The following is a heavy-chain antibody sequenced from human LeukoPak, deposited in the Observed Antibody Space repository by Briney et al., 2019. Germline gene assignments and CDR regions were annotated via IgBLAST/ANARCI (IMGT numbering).Heavy chain of an antibody. Sequence: ASVKVSCKASGYTFTSYDINWVRQATGQGLEWMGWMNPNSGNTGYAQKFQGRVTMTRNTSISTAYIELSSLRSEDTAVYYCARADDWGYYYYYMDVWGKGTTVTVSS. CDR1: GYTFTSYD. J-gene: IGHJ6*03. D-gene: IGHD7-27*01. V-gene: IGHV1-8*01. CDR3: ARADDWGYYYYYMDV. CDR2: MNPNSGNT.